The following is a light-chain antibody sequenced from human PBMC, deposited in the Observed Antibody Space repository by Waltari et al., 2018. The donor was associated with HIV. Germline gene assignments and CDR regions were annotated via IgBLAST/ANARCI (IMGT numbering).Light chain of an antibody. CDR2: DDI. CDR1: NIGSKS. CDR3: QVWDSGSDHVV. J-gene: IGLJ2*01. Sequence: SYVLTQPPSVSVAPGQTARITCGGDNIGSKSVHWYQQKPGQAPVLVVYDDIARPSGIPERFAGSNSGNTATLTISRVEAGDEADFYCQVWDSGSDHVVFGGGTKLTVL. V-gene: IGLV3-21*02.